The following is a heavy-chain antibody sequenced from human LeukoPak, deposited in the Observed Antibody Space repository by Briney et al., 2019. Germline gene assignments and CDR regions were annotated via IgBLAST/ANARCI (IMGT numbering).Heavy chain of an antibody. J-gene: IGHJ4*02. CDR2: ISYDGSNK. CDR3: ARAKSGYLDY. V-gene: IGHV3-30-3*01. D-gene: IGHD1-26*01. Sequence: GGSLRLSCAASGFTFSSYAMHWVRQAPGKGLEWVAVISYDGSNKYYADSVKGRFTISRDNSKNTLYLQMNSLRAEDTAVYYCARAKSGYLDYWGQGTLVTVSS. CDR1: GFTFSSYA.